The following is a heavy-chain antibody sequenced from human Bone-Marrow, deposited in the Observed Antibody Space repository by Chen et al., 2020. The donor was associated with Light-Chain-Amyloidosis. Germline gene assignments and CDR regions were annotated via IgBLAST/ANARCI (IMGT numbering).Heavy chain of an antibody. Sequence: EVQLVESGGGLVKPGGSLRLSCAASGFTFSSYSMHWVRQAPGKGLEWVSSISSSSSYIYYADAVKGRFTISRDNAKNSLYLQMNSLRAEDTAVYYCASYDPRTYYYYYMDVWGKGTTVTVSS. CDR2: ISSSSSYI. CDR1: GFTFSSYS. D-gene: IGHD3-3*01. CDR3: ASYDPRTYYYYYMDV. V-gene: IGHV3-21*01. J-gene: IGHJ6*03.